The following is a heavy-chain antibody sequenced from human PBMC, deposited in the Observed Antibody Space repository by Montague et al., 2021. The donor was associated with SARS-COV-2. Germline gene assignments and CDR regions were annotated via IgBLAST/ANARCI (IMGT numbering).Heavy chain of an antibody. CDR1: GGSISSSNYY. V-gene: IGHV4-39*01. D-gene: IGHD6-19*01. J-gene: IGHJ4*02. CDR3: ARETHTSGWFQQFDY. CDR2: IYYSGTT. Sequence: SETPSLTCTVSGGSISSSNYYWGWIRQPPGKGLEWIGSIYYSGTTYYNPSLQSRVTISVDTSKKQFSLKLSSVTAADTAVYYCARETHTSGWFQQFDYWGQGTLVTVSS.